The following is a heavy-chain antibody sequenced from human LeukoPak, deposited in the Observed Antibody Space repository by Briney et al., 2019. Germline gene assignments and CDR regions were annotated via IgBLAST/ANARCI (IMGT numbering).Heavy chain of an antibody. V-gene: IGHV1-69*13. CDR2: IIPIFGTA. CDR3: AGIGSMHYYYGMDV. D-gene: IGHD2-15*01. J-gene: IGHJ6*02. CDR1: GGTFISYA. Sequence: ASVKVSCKASGGTFISYAISWVRQAPGQGLEWTGGIIPIFGTANYAQKFQGRVTITADESTSTAYMELSSLRSEDTAVYYCAGIGSMHYYYGMDVWGQGTTVTVSS.